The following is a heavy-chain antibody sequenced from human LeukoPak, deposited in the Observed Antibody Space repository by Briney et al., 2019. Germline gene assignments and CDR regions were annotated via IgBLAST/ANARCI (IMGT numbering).Heavy chain of an antibody. J-gene: IGHJ4*02. CDR1: GYTFTGYY. CDR2: INPNSGGT. Sequence: ASVKVSCKASGYTFTGYYMHWVRQAPGQGLEWMGWINPNSGGTNYAQKFQGRVTMTRDTSISTAYMELSRLRSDDTAVYYCARSHVDIVATAHFDYWGQGTLVTVSS. V-gene: IGHV1-2*02. D-gene: IGHD5-12*01. CDR3: ARSHVDIVATAHFDY.